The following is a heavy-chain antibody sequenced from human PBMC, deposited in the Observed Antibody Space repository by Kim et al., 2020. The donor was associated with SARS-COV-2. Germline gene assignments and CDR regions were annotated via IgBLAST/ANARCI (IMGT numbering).Heavy chain of an antibody. V-gene: IGHV3-33*01. CDR1: GFTFSSYG. D-gene: IGHD6-13*01. Sequence: GGSLRLSCAASGFTFSSYGMHWVRQAPGKGLEWVAVIWYDGSNKYYADSVKGRFTISRDNSKNTLYLQMNSLRAEDTAVYYCARGVAAAGELDYWGQGTLVTVSS. CDR3: ARGVAAAGELDY. CDR2: IWYDGSNK. J-gene: IGHJ4*02.